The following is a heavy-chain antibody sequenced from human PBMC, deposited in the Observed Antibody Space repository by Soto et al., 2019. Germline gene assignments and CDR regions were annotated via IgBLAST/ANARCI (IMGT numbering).Heavy chain of an antibody. CDR1: TASLGDHY. Sequence: PSETLSLTCAVVTASLGDHYWAWIRQCPDKGQEWIGEVNPSGSTDYNPSLKSRLTLSLDTSKNQFSLKVASVTAADTAVYFCARGKPSGYRFGPRNFFYYGLDVWGPGTTVTVSS. CDR3: ARGKPSGYRFGPRNFFYYGLDV. V-gene: IGHV4-34*01. CDR2: VNPSGST. D-gene: IGHD5-18*01. J-gene: IGHJ6*02.